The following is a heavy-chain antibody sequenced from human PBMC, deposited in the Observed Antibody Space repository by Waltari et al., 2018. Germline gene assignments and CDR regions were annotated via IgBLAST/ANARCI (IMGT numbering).Heavy chain of an antibody. CDR3: ARRPMGAAFDY. CDR1: GDSMTNGNYF. CDR2: IYYSGTS. D-gene: IGHD3-16*01. J-gene: IGHJ4*02. Sequence: QLQMHESGPGLVQSSETLSLTCPVSGDSMTNGNYFWAWIRQPPGKGLEWIGDIYYSGTSFYNPSLMSRLTISADTSKNHFSLSLTSVTVADTAIYYCARRPMGAAFDYWGQGVLVTISS. V-gene: IGHV4-39*02.